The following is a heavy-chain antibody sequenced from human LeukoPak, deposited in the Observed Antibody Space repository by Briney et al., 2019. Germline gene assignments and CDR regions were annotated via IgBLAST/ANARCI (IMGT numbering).Heavy chain of an antibody. J-gene: IGHJ4*02. V-gene: IGHV4-59*01. D-gene: IGHD5-12*01. CDR1: GGFISSYY. Sequence: PSETLSLTRTASGGFISSYYWSWIRQPPGKGLEWIGYIYYSGSTNYNPSLKSRVTISVDTSKNQFSLKLSSVTAADTAVYYCARQWLPMYYFDYWGQGTLVTVSS. CDR3: ARQWLPMYYFDY. CDR2: IYYSGST.